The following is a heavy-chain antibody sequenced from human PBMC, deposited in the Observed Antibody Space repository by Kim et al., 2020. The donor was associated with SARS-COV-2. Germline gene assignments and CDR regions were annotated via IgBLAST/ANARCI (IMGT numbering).Heavy chain of an antibody. Sequence: SLKSRRPISGDTSKNQFSLKLSSVTAADAAVYYCAREIAARQYYYSYMDVWGKGTTVTVSS. V-gene: IGHV4-59*01. D-gene: IGHD6-6*01. J-gene: IGHJ6*03. CDR3: AREIAARQYYYSYMDV.